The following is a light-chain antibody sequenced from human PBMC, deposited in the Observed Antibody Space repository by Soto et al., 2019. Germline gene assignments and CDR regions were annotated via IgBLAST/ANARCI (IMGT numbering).Light chain of an antibody. V-gene: IGLV2-8*01. CDR3: RSYAATPFV. CDR1: SSDVGRYNY. Sequence: QSVLTQPPSASGSPGQSVTISCTGTSSDVGRYNYVSWYQQHPGKAPKLMISEVNKRASGVPDRFSGSKSGNTASLTVSGLQAEEEADYYCRSYAATPFVFGTGTKVTVL. J-gene: IGLJ1*01. CDR2: EVN.